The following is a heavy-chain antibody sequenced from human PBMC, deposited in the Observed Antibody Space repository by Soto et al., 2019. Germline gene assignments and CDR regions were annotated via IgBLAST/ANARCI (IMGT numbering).Heavy chain of an antibody. D-gene: IGHD6-13*01. CDR1: GGSMISYY. Sequence: SETLSLTCTVSGGSMISYYWNWMRQPPGKGLQWIGYTYYSGSTTYNPSLKSRVTISVDSSKNQFSLKLDSVTPADTAVYYCARVRGTAGKRYFDYWGPGTLVTVSS. CDR2: TYYSGST. V-gene: IGHV4-59*01. CDR3: ARVRGTAGKRYFDY. J-gene: IGHJ4*02.